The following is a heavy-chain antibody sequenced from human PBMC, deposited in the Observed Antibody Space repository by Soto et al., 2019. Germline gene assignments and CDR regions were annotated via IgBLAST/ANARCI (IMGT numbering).Heavy chain of an antibody. J-gene: IGHJ5*02. Sequence: GGSLRLSCSASGFTFSSYAMHWVRQAPGKGLEYVSAISSNGGSTYYADSVKGRFTISRDNSKNTLYLQMNSLRAEDTAVYYCAKDGNPIPYLTGYYRLGWFDPWGQGTLVTVSS. D-gene: IGHD3-9*01. V-gene: IGHV3-64*04. CDR1: GFTFSSYA. CDR3: AKDGNPIPYLTGYYRLGWFDP. CDR2: ISSNGGST.